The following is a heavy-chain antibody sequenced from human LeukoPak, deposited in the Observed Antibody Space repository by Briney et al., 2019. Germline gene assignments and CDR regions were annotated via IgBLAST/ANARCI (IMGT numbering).Heavy chain of an antibody. Sequence: GGSLRLSCAASGFTFSSYAMSWVRQAPGKGLEWVSAISGSGGSTYYADSVKGRFTISRDNSMNTLYLQMNSLRAEDTAVYYCAKGGYCSSTSCYLYDAFDIWGQGTMVTVSS. J-gene: IGHJ3*02. D-gene: IGHD2-2*01. V-gene: IGHV3-23*01. CDR2: ISGSGGST. CDR3: AKGGYCSSTSCYLYDAFDI. CDR1: GFTFSSYA.